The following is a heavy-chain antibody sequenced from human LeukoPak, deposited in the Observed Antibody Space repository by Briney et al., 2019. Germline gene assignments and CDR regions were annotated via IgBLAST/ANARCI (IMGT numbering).Heavy chain of an antibody. CDR2: IYSGGST. CDR3: ARAEFWSGYYPFDY. J-gene: IGHJ4*02. Sequence: GSLRLSCAASGFTFSSYAMSWVRQAPGKGLEWVSVIYSGGSTYYADSVKGRFTISRDNSKNTLYLQMNSLRAEDTAVYYCARAEFWSGYYPFDYWGQGTLVTVSS. D-gene: IGHD3-3*01. CDR1: GFTFSSYA. V-gene: IGHV3-53*01.